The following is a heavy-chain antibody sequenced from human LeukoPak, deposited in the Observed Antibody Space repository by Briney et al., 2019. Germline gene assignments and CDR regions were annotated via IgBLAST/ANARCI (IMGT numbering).Heavy chain of an antibody. J-gene: IGHJ6*02. CDR2: IYSDGTT. Sequence: GGSLRLSCAASGFTVSSNYMSWVRQAPGKGLEWVSVIYSDGTTYYADSVKGRFTISRDNSKNTLYLQMNSLRAEDTAVYYCARTSPYYYGMDVWGQGTTVTVSS. CDR1: GFTVSSNY. V-gene: IGHV3-53*01. CDR3: ARTSPYYYGMDV.